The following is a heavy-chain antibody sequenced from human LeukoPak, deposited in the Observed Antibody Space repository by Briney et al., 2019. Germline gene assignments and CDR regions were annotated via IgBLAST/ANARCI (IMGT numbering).Heavy chain of an antibody. Sequence: GGSLRLSCAASGFTFRDYAMHWVRQAPGKGLEWVAVISFDGSDKYYADSVRGRFTISRDNSKDTLDLQVNTLTAEDTAVYYCAKDWGQVPASISGHWGQGTLVTVSS. CDR2: ISFDGSDK. CDR1: GFTFRDYA. J-gene: IGHJ1*01. V-gene: IGHV3-30*04. D-gene: IGHD2-2*01. CDR3: AKDWGQVPASISGH.